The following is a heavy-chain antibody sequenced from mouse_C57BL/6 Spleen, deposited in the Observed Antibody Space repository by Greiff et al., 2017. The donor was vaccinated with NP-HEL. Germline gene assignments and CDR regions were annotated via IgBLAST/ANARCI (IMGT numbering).Heavy chain of an antibody. CDR3: ARVDYYGSSYGGYFDV. Sequence: QVQLQQPGAELVRPGTSVKLSCKASGYTFTSYWMHWVKQRPGQGLEWIGVIDPSDSYTNYNQKFKGKATLTVDTSSSTAYMQLSSLTSEDSAVYYCARVDYYGSSYGGYFDVWGTGTTVTVSS. CDR1: GYTFTSYW. V-gene: IGHV1-59*01. CDR2: IDPSDSYT. D-gene: IGHD1-1*01. J-gene: IGHJ1*03.